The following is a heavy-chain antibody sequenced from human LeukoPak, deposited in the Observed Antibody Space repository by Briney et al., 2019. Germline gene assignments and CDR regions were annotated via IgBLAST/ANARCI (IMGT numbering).Heavy chain of an antibody. D-gene: IGHD2-2*01. CDR2: INIDGSNT. Sequence: GGSLRLSCAASGFTFSSYWMHWVRQALGKELVWVSRINIDGSNTKYADSVKGRFTISRDNAKNTLYLQMNSPRVEDTAVYYCARMTDCSSTSCHGNHGMDIWGQGTTVIVSS. CDR1: GFTFSSYW. CDR3: ARMTDCSSTSCHGNHGMDI. V-gene: IGHV3-74*01. J-gene: IGHJ6*02.